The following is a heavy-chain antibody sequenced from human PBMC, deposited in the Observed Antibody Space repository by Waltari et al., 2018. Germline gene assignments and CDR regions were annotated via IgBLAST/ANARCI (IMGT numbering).Heavy chain of an antibody. J-gene: IGHJ4*02. D-gene: IGHD4-17*01. Sequence: QVQLQESGPGLVKPSETLSLTCAVSGYSISSGYYWGWIRQPPGKGLEWIGSIYHSGSTDYNPGLKSRVTISVDTSKNQFSLKLSSVTAADTAVYYCARHEAALRRYFDYWGQGTLVTVSS. CDR2: IYHSGST. V-gene: IGHV4-38-2*01. CDR1: GYSISSGYY. CDR3: ARHEAALRRYFDY.